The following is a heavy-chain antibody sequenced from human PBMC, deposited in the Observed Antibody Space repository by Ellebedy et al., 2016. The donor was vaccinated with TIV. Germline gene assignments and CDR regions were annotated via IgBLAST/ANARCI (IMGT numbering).Heavy chain of an antibody. J-gene: IGHJ4*02. CDR1: GFTFSSYA. D-gene: IGHD1-20*01. CDR2: ISGSGTST. V-gene: IGHV3-23*01. CDR3: ARDRGITGTGAFDY. Sequence: GESLKISCAASGFTFSSYAMSWVRQAPGKGLEWVSAISGSGTSTYYADSVKGRFTISRDNSKNTLYLQMNSLRAEDTAVYCCARDRGITGTGAFDYWGQGTLVTVSS.